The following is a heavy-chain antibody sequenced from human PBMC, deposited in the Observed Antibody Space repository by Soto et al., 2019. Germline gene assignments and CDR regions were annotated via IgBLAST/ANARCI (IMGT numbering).Heavy chain of an antibody. CDR1: GGSISSSSYY. D-gene: IGHD6-13*01. CDR3: ARLWGFKAAGPGGPFDY. CDR2: IYYSGST. J-gene: IGHJ4*02. Sequence: SETLSLTCTVSGGSISSSSYYWGWIRQPPGKGLEWIGSIYYSGSTYYNPSLKSRVTISVDTSKNQFSLKLSSVTAADTAVYYCARLWGFKAAGPGGPFDYWGQGTLVTVS. V-gene: IGHV4-39*01.